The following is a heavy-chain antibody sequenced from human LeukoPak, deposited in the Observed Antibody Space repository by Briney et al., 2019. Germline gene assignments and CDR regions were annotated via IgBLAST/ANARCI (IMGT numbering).Heavy chain of an antibody. Sequence: GGSLRLSCAASGFTFRSYATSWVRQAPGKGLEWVLAISGSGTSTYYADSVKGRSTISRDNSKNTLYLQMNSLRAEDTAVYYCEGTYYYDSSDDYWGQGTLVTVSS. J-gene: IGHJ4*02. CDR2: ISGSGTST. V-gene: IGHV3-23*01. CDR1: GFTFRSYA. D-gene: IGHD3-22*01. CDR3: EGTYYYDSSDDY.